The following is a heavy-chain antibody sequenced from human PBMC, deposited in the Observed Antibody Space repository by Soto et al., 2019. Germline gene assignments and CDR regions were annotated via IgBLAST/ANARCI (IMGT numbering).Heavy chain of an antibody. CDR1: GGSINSSSYF. D-gene: IGHD6-19*01. J-gene: IGHJ5*02. CDR3: ARHYSSGSRNWFDP. CDR2: IYYSGST. V-gene: IGHV4-39*01. Sequence: SETLSLTCSVSGGSINSSSYFWGWVRQPPGKGLEWIGSIYYSGSTYYNPSLRSRVTISVDTSKNQFPLKLSSVTAADTAVFYCARHYSSGSRNWFDPWGQGTLVTVSS.